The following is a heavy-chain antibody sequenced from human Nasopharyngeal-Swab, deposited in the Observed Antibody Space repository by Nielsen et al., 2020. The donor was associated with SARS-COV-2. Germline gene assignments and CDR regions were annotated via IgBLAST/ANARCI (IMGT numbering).Heavy chain of an antibody. CDR3: ARSYYGAYYYGMDV. CDR2: ISYDGSNK. J-gene: IGHJ6*02. V-gene: IGHV3-30-3*01. CDR1: GFTFSSYA. Sequence: GESLKISCAASGFTFSSYAMHWVRQAPGKGLEWVAVISYDGSNKYYADSVKGRFTISRDNSKNTLYLQTNSLRAEDTAVYYCARSYYGAYYYGMDVWGQGTTVTVSS. D-gene: IGHD2/OR15-2a*01.